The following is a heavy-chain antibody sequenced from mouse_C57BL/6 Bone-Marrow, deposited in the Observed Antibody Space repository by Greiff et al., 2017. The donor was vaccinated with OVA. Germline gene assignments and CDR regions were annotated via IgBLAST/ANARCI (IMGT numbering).Heavy chain of an antibody. CDR3: ARGGGFAY. J-gene: IGHJ3*01. CDR1: GYTFTDYY. V-gene: IGHV1-76*01. CDR2: IYPGSGNT. Sequence: VKVVESGAELVRPGASVKLSCKASGYTFTDYYINWVKQRPGQGLEWIARIYPGSGNTYYNEKFKGKATLTAEKSSSTAYMQLRSLTSEDSAVYFCARGGGFAYWGQGTLVTVSA.